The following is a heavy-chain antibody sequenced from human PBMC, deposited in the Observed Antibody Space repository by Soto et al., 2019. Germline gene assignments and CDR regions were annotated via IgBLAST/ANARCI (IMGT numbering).Heavy chain of an antibody. V-gene: IGHV4-4*07. CDR1: GGSISSYD. Sequence: ETLSLTCTFSGGSISSYDWRWIRPPAGKGLEWIGRIFPSGSTSFNPSLESRVAMSVDTSKNHFSLNLSSVTAADMAVYYCAREGSYSAYNFAHGIQLWSFDFWGQGGLVTVSA. CDR3: AREGSYSAYNFAHGIQLWSFDF. J-gene: IGHJ4*02. CDR2: IFPSGST. D-gene: IGHD5-12*01.